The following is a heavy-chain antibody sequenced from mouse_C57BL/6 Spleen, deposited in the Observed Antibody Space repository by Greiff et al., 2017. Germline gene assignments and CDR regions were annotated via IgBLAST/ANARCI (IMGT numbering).Heavy chain of an antibody. CDR2: ISNLAYSI. J-gene: IGHJ1*03. CDR1: GFTFSDYG. Sequence: EVHLVESGGGLVQPGGSLKLSCAASGFTFSDYGMAWVRQAPRKGPEWVAFISNLAYSIYYADTVTGRFTISRENATNTLYLEMSSLWSENTTMYYCAVRGIGNHPYWYFDVWGTGTTVTVSS. CDR3: AVRGIGNHPYWYFDV. D-gene: IGHD2-1*01. V-gene: IGHV5-15*01.